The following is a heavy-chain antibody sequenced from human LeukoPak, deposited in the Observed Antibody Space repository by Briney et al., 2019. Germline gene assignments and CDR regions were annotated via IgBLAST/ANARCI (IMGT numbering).Heavy chain of an antibody. J-gene: IGHJ4*02. CDR2: ISYDGSNK. V-gene: IGHV3-30-3*02. D-gene: IGHD3-10*01. Sequence: PGGSLRLSCAASGFTFSSYGIHWVRQAPGKGLEWVAVISYDGSNKYYADSVKGRFTISRDNSKNTLYLQMNSLRAEDTAVYYCAKPRINYYGSGSYFDYWGQGTLVTVSS. CDR3: AKPRINYYGSGSYFDY. CDR1: GFTFSSYG.